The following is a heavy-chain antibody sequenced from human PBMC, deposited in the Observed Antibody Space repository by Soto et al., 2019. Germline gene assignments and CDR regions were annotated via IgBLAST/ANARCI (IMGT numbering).Heavy chain of an antibody. CDR3: ARDSCSGYGTDV. CDR2: MNPNSGNT. J-gene: IGHJ6*02. Sequence: GASEKISCKASGYTFTSYDINWVRQATGQGLEWMGWMNPNSGNTDYAQKFQGRVTMTRNTSIGTASIEMSSLRSEQTPVFYCARDSCSGYGTDVRGQGTTVPASS. CDR1: GYTFTSYD. V-gene: IGHV1-8*01. D-gene: IGHD3-3*01.